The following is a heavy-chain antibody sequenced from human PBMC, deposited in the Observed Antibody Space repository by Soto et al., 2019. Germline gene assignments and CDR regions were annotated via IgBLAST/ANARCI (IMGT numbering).Heavy chain of an antibody. CDR3: QARSDFDWLLPFDY. Sequence: GGSLRLSCAASGFTFTNYAMSWVRQAPGKGLEWVSAISGSGGSTYYADSVKGRFAISRDNSRNTLYLQMNSLRAEDTAVYYYQARSDFDWLLPFDYWGQGTLVTVSS. J-gene: IGHJ4*02. D-gene: IGHD3-9*01. CDR2: ISGSGGST. CDR1: GFTFTNYA. V-gene: IGHV3-23*01.